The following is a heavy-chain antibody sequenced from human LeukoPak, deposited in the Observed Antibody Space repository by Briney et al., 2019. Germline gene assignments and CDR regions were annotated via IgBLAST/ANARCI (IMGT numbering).Heavy chain of an antibody. D-gene: IGHD5-18*01. Sequence: SETLSLTCTVSGGSISSYYWSWIRQPPGKGLEWIGYIYHSGSTIYNPSLKSRVTISLDTSKNQFSLKLSSVTAADTAVYYCARGGYSYVPYWGQGTLVTVSS. CDR1: GGSISSYY. J-gene: IGHJ4*01. CDR2: IYHSGST. V-gene: IGHV4-59*01. CDR3: ARGGYSYVPY.